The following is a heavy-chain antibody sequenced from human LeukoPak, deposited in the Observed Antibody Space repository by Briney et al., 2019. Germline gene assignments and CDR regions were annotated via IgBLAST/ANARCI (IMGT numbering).Heavy chain of an antibody. J-gene: IGHJ4*02. CDR1: GGSISSSSYY. Sequence: SETLSLTCTVSGGSISSSSYYWGWIRQPPGKGLEWIGSIYYSGSTYYNPSLKSRVTISVDTSKNQFSLKLSSVTAAGTAVYYCASLDWEHGYSIIDWGQGTLVTVSS. D-gene: IGHD6-13*01. CDR2: IYYSGST. CDR3: ASLDWEHGYSIID. V-gene: IGHV4-39*07.